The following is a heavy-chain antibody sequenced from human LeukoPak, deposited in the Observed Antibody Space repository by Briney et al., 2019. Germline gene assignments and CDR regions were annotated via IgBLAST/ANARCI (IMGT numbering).Heavy chain of an antibody. D-gene: IGHD2/OR15-2a*01. V-gene: IGHV3-23*01. CDR2: ISGSGGGT. J-gene: IGHJ4*02. CDR3: ARAGNTRFDY. CDR1: GFTFSTYA. Sequence: GGSLRLYCAASGFTFSTYAMSWVRQAPGQGLEWVSAISGSGGGTYYADSVRGRFTISRDNSKNTMYLQMNSLRAEDTAVYYCARAGNTRFDYWGQGTLVTVSS.